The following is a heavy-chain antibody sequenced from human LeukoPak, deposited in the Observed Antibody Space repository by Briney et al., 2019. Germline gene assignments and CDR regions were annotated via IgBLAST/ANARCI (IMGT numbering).Heavy chain of an antibody. Sequence: PGGSLRLSCAVSRFTFSTYTIHWVRQAPGKGLEWVSYISSSGSTIYYADSVKGRFTISKDNAKNSLYLQMNSLRAEDTAVYYCAELGITMIGGVWGKGTTVTISS. CDR3: AELGITMIGGV. D-gene: IGHD3-10*02. CDR2: ISSSGSTI. CDR1: RFTFSTYT. V-gene: IGHV3-48*04. J-gene: IGHJ6*04.